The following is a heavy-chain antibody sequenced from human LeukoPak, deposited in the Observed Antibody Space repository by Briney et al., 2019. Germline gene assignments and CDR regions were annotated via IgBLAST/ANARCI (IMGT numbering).Heavy chain of an antibody. J-gene: IGHJ4*02. CDR2: ISGDGGST. CDR3: AKADRIDMYRGAHFTY. D-gene: IGHD3-10*01. Sequence: GGSLRLSCAASGFTFDDYVMHWVRQAPGKGLEWVSLISGDGGSTYYVDSVKGRFTISRDNSKNALYPQMNSLRTEDSALYYCAKADRIDMYRGAHFTYWGQGTLVTVSS. CDR1: GFTFDDYV. V-gene: IGHV3-43*02.